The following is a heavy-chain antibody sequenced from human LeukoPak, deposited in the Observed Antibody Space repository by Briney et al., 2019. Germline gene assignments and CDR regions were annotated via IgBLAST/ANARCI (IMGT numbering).Heavy chain of an antibody. V-gene: IGHV3-21*01. CDR3: ARSWYSSGEFDY. J-gene: IGHJ4*02. Sequence: GGSLRLSCAASGFTFSSYSMNGVRQAPGKGLEWFSSISRSSSYTYYADSAKGRLTISRDNAKNSLYLQMNGLSAEDTAVYYCARSWYSSGEFDYWGRGTLVTVSS. CDR2: ISRSSSYT. D-gene: IGHD6-19*01. CDR1: GFTFSSYS.